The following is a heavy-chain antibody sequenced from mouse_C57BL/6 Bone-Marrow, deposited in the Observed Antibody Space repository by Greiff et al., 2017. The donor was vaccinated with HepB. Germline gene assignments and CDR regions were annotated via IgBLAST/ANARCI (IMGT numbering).Heavy chain of an antibody. Sequence: QVQLKDSGPGLVQPSQSLSITCTVSGFSLTSYGVHWVRQSPGKGLEWLGVLWSGGSTDYNAAFISRLSISKDNSKSQVFFKMNSLQADDTAIYYCARAVYRSYVWFAYWGQGTLVTVSA. CDR3: ARAVYRSYVWFAY. D-gene: IGHD1-1*01. CDR2: LWSGGST. CDR1: GFSLTSYG. V-gene: IGHV2-2*01. J-gene: IGHJ3*01.